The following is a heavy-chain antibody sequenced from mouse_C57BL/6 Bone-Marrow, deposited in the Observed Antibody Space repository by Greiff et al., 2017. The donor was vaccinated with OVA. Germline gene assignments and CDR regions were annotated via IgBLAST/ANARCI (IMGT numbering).Heavy chain of an antibody. Sequence: QVHVKQSGAELARPGASVKLSCKASGYTFTSYGISWVKQRTGQGLEWIGEIYPRSGNTYYNEKFKGKATLTADKSSSTAYLELRSLTSEDSAVYFCARGGLRYAYWGQGTLVTVSA. CDR3: ARGGLRYAY. J-gene: IGHJ3*01. V-gene: IGHV1-81*01. CDR2: IYPRSGNT. CDR1: GYTFTSYG. D-gene: IGHD1-1*01.